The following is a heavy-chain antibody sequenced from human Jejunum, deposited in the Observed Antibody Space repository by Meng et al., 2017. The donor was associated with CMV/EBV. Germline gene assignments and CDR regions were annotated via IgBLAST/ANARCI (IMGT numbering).Heavy chain of an antibody. CDR3: AKDWALKYDGSGYYHLAH. CDR2: IRFDGNNK. J-gene: IGHJ1*01. V-gene: IGHV3-30*02. Sequence: FSGYGMHWVRQTPGKGLEWVAFIRFDGNNKYHADSVKGRFTISRDNSKNTLYLDMNIVTTEDTALYYCAKDWALKYDGSGYYHLAHWGRGALVTVSS. D-gene: IGHD3-22*01. CDR1: FSGYG.